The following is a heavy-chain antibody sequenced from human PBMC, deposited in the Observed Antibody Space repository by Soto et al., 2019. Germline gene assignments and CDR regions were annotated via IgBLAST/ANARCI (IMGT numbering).Heavy chain of an antibody. D-gene: IGHD5-18*01. J-gene: IGHJ4*02. Sequence: SEARSLTSTGSAGSISSYYWSWIRQPPGKGLEWIGYIYYRGSTNYNPSLKSRVTISVDTSKNQFSLKLSSVTAADTAVYYCASLVEGYSHGLFSYSGRGSLVIVSS. CDR1: AGSISSYY. V-gene: IGHV4-59*01. CDR3: ASLVEGYSHGLFSY. CDR2: IYYRGST.